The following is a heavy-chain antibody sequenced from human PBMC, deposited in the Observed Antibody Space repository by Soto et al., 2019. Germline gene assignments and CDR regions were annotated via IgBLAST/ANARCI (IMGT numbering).Heavy chain of an antibody. J-gene: IGHJ3*02. CDR3: ARPGDGGYDFWSGYYSPRGAFDI. Sequence: GASVKVSCKAAGYTFTSYDSNWVRQATGQGLEWMGWMNPNSGNTGYAQKFQGRVTMTRNTSISTAYMELSSLRSEDTAVYYCARPGDGGYDFWSGYYSPRGAFDIWAQGTMVTVSS. CDR2: MNPNSGNT. D-gene: IGHD3-3*01. CDR1: GYTFTSYD. V-gene: IGHV1-8*01.